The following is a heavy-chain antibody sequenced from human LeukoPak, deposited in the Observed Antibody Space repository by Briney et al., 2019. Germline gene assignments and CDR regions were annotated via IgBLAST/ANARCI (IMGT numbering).Heavy chain of an antibody. D-gene: IGHD1-26*01. Sequence: GGSLRLSCAASGFTFSSYSMNWVRQAPGKGLEWVSSISSSSSYIYYADSVKGRFTISRDNAKNSLYLQMNSLRAEDTAVYYCARMRSYYTGFDYWGQGTLVTVSS. V-gene: IGHV3-21*01. J-gene: IGHJ4*02. CDR2: ISSSSSYI. CDR3: ARMRSYYTGFDY. CDR1: GFTFSSYS.